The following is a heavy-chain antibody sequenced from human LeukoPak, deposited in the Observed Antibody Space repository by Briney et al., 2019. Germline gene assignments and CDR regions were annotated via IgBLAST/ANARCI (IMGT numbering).Heavy chain of an antibody. V-gene: IGHV4-59*01. J-gene: IGHJ3*02. CDR1: GGSISTYY. D-gene: IGHD2-15*01. CDR2: IYYSGST. Sequence: TSETLSLTCAVSGGSISTYYWSWIRQPPGKGLEWIGYIYYSGSTNYNPSLKSRVTISVDTPKNQFSLKLSSVTAADTAGYYWARPYCSGGSCYSGAFDIWGQGTMVTVSS. CDR3: ARPYCSGGSCYSGAFDI.